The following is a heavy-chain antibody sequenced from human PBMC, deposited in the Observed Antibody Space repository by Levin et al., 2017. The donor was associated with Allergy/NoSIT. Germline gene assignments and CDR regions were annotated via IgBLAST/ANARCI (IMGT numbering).Heavy chain of an antibody. D-gene: IGHD2-15*01. CDR1: GYSFTGYY. Sequence: ASVKVSCKASGYSFTGYYMHWVRQAPGQGLEWMGWINPNSGGTNYAQKFQGRVTTTRDTSISTANMELSRLRSDDTAVYYCARTQGYCSGGSCYLDYWGQGTLVTVSS. CDR3: ARTQGYCSGGSCYLDY. J-gene: IGHJ4*02. V-gene: IGHV1-2*02. CDR2: INPNSGGT.